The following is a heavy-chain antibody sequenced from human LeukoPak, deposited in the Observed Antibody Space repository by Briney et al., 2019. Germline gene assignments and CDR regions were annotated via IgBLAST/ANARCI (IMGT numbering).Heavy chain of an antibody. D-gene: IGHD3-22*01. CDR1: GGTFSSYA. CDR2: IIPIFGSA. CDR3: ARDKGLYDSSGYYYYYYYMDV. V-gene: IGHV1-69*01. J-gene: IGHJ6*03. Sequence: SVKVSCKASGGTFSSYAISWVRQAPGQGLEWMGGIIPIFGSANYAQKFQGRVTITADESTSTAYMELSSLRSADTAVYYCARDKGLYDSSGYYYYYYYMDVWGKGTTVTVSS.